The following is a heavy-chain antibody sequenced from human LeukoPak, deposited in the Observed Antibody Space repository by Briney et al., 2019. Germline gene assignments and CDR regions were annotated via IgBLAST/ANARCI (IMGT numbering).Heavy chain of an antibody. J-gene: IGHJ4*02. Sequence: GGSLRLSCAASGFTFTSHWMSWVRQAPGKGLEWVAHIKQDGSEKYYVDSVKGRFTISRDNAKNSLYLQMNSLRAEDTAVYYCARAGYWAFDYWGQGTLVTVSS. V-gene: IGHV3-7*03. D-gene: IGHD6-13*01. CDR2: IKQDGSEK. CDR3: ARAGYWAFDY. CDR1: GFTFTSHW.